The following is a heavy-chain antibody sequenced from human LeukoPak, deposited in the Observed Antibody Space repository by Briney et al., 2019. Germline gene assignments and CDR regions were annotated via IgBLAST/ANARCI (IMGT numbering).Heavy chain of an antibody. J-gene: IGHJ4*02. Sequence: GSLRLSCAASGFTFTTYAMNWVRQAPGKGLEWVSGIGSGGSTYYADSVKGRFTISRDNTKNTLYLQMSSLRVEDTAIYYCARAPSGGYDYWGQGTLVTVSS. V-gene: IGHV3-23*01. CDR2: IGSGGST. CDR3: ARAPSGGYDY. CDR1: GFTFTTYA. D-gene: IGHD1-26*01.